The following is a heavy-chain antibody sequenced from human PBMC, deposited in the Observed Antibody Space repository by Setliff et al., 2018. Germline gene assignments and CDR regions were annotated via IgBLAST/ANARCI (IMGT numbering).Heavy chain of an antibody. D-gene: IGHD3-16*02. Sequence: TGGSLRLSCAASGFTFSSYGMHWVRQAPGKGLEWVAVIYHDGGNEYHADSVKGRFTISRDNSKNTLYLQMSSLRSEDTAVYYCVKASSDLSMAYFDLWGQGTLVTVSS. CDR3: VKASSDLSMAYFDL. CDR2: IYHDGGNE. J-gene: IGHJ4*02. V-gene: IGHV3-33*06. CDR1: GFTFSSYG.